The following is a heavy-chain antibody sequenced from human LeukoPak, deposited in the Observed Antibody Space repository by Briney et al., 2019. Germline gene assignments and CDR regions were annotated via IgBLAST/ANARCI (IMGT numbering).Heavy chain of an antibody. D-gene: IGHD2-8*01. Sequence: GGSLRLSCAASGFTFSSYSMNWVRQAPGKGLEWVSSISSSSYIYYADSVKGRFTISRDNAKNSLYLQMNSLRAEDTAVYYCARGELMVYAEIDYWGQGTLVTVSS. V-gene: IGHV3-21*01. CDR1: GFTFSSYS. CDR2: ISSSSYI. CDR3: ARGELMVYAEIDY. J-gene: IGHJ4*02.